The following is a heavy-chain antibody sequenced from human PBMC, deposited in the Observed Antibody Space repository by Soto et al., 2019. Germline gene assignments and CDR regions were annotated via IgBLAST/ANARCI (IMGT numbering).Heavy chain of an antibody. CDR2: ISTYNGNT. V-gene: IGHV1-18*01. CDR1: GYTFTYYG. J-gene: IGHJ6*03. D-gene: IGHD6-19*01. Sequence: ASVKVSCKASGYTFTYYGITWVRQAPGQGLEWMGWISTYNGNTNYAQKLQDRVTMTTDTSTSTAYMELGSLRSDDTAVYYCARIPVAGRYYSYYMDVWGKGTTVTVSS. CDR3: ARIPVAGRYYSYYMDV.